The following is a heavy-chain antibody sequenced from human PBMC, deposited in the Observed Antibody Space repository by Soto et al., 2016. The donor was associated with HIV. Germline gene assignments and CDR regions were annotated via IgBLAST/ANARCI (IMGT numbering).Heavy chain of an antibody. D-gene: IGHD6-19*01. CDR3: AGDSSGWYSDAFDI. Sequence: VQLVESGGGLVQPGGSLRLSCAASTFSVSTNYMNWVRQAPGKGLEWVSVFFSGGSTYYADSVKGRFTISRDNSKNTLYLQMNSLRAEDTAVYFCAGDSSGWYSDAFDIWGQGTMVTVSS. CDR1: TFSVSTNY. J-gene: IGHJ3*02. V-gene: IGHV3-66*01. CDR2: FFSGGST.